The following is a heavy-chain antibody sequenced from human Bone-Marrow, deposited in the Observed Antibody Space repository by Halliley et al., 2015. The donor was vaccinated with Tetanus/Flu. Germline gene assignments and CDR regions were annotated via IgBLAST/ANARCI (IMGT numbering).Heavy chain of an antibody. CDR3: ARVPYYYDSSQGGY. CDR2: LYFGGST. D-gene: IGHD3-22*01. V-gene: IGHV4-31*02. Sequence: IGYLYFGGSTYYSPSLKSRVTISIETSKNQFYLRLSSVTAADTAVYYCARVPYYYDSSQGGYWGQGTLVTVSS. J-gene: IGHJ4*02.